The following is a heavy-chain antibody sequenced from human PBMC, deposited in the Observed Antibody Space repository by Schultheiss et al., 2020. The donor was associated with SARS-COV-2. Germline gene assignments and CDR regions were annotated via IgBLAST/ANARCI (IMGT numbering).Heavy chain of an antibody. J-gene: IGHJ6*02. V-gene: IGHV1-69*05. Sequence: SVKVSCKASGGTFSSYAISWVRQAPGQGLEWMGGIIPIFGTANYAQKFQGRVTMTTDTSTSTAYMELRSLRSDDTAVYYCARDLWGYYYGMDVWGQGTTVTVAS. D-gene: IGHD3-16*01. CDR1: GGTFSSYA. CDR2: IIPIFGTA. CDR3: ARDLWGYYYGMDV.